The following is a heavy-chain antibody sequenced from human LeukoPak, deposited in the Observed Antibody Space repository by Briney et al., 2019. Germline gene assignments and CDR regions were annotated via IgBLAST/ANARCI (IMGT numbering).Heavy chain of an antibody. CDR1: GYTFTGYY. Sequence: ASVKVSCKASGYTFTGYYMHWVRQAPGQGLEWMGWINPNNGGAKYAQKFQGRVTMTRDTSISTAYMELSSLRSDDTAVYYCARWGTLNSPFDYWGQGTLVTVSS. J-gene: IGHJ4*02. CDR2: INPNNGGA. CDR3: ARWGTLNSPFDY. D-gene: IGHD1-14*01. V-gene: IGHV1-2*02.